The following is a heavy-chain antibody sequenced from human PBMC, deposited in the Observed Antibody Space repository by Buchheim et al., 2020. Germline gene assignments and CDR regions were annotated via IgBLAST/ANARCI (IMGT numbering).Heavy chain of an antibody. V-gene: IGHV4-31*03. CDR1: GGSISSGGYY. Sequence: QVQLQESGPGLVKPPQTLSLTCTVSGGSISSGGYYWSWIRQHPGKGLEWIGYIYYSGSTYYNPSLKSRVTISVDTSKNQFSLKLSSVTAADTAVYYCAGRLYCSSTSCYSGGYYGMDVWGQGTT. D-gene: IGHD2-2*02. CDR2: IYYSGST. CDR3: AGRLYCSSTSCYSGGYYGMDV. J-gene: IGHJ6*02.